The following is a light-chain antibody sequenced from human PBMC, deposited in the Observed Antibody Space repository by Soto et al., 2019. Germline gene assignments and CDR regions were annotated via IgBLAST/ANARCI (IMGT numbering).Light chain of an antibody. Sequence: DIQMTQSPSSLSASVGDRVTITCRASQGISTYLNWYHQKPGKAPKLLIYAASGLQSGVPSRFSGSGSETDFTLTISSLQPEDFATYSCQQSYSTTRTFGQGTKV. CDR3: QQSYSTTRT. V-gene: IGKV1-39*01. CDR2: AAS. CDR1: QGISTY. J-gene: IGKJ1*01.